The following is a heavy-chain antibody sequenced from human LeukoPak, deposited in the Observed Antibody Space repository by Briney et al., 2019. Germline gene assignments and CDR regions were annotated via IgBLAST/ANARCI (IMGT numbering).Heavy chain of an antibody. CDR1: GYTLTELS. D-gene: IGHD2-15*01. Sequence: ASVKVSCKVSGYTLTELSMHWVRQAPGKGLEWMGGFDPEDGETIYAQKFQGRVTMTEDTSTDTAYMELSSLRSEDSAVYYCATAPPQVAHYLPFDYWGQGTLVTVSS. CDR3: ATAPPQVAHYLPFDY. CDR2: FDPEDGET. J-gene: IGHJ4*02. V-gene: IGHV1-24*01.